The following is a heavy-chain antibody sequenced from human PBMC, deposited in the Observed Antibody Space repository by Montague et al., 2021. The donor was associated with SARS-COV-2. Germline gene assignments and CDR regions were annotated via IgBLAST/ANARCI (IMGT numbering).Heavy chain of an antibody. CDR3: ARTRRGYNYGYG. J-gene: IGHJ6*02. D-gene: IGHD5-18*01. V-gene: IGHV3-49*03. CDR2: IRSKASGGAE. CDR1: GFTFADYA. Sequence: SLRLSCAASGFTFADYAMTWFRQAPGNGLEWVGLIRSKASGGAEAYAASVKGRFSISRDDSKGIAYLEMNTLKSEDTAVYYCARTRRGYNYGYGWGQGTTVTVSS.